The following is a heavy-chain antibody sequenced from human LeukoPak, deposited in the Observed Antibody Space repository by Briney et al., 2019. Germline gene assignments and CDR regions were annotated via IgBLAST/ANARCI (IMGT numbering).Heavy chain of an antibody. CDR2: INSDGSST. D-gene: IGHD4-17*01. Sequence: GGSLRLSCAASGFTFSSYWMHWVRQAPGKGLVWVSRINSDGSSTSYADSVKGRFTISRDNAKNTLYLQMNSLRAEDTAVYYCARASVTLPFDCWGQGTLVTVSS. V-gene: IGHV3-74*01. J-gene: IGHJ4*02. CDR1: GFTFSSYW. CDR3: ARASVTLPFDC.